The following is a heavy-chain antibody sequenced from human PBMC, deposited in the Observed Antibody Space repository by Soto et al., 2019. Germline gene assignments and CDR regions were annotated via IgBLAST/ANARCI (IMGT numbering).Heavy chain of an antibody. Sequence: GESEKISCKGCGYRYTSYWIGRERQKPGKGLEWMGIIYPGDSNTRYSPSFQGQVTISADKSISTAYLQWSSLKASDTAMYYCARHIGLPERTYYYYYMDVWGKGTTVTVS. CDR1: GYRYTSYW. CDR3: ARHIGLPERTYYYYYMDV. CDR2: IYPGDSNT. J-gene: IGHJ6*03. V-gene: IGHV5-51*01. D-gene: IGHD1-1*01.